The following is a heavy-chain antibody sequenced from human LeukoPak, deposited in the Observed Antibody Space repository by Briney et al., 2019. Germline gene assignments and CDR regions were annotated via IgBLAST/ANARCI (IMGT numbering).Heavy chain of an antibody. V-gene: IGHV4-4*02. CDR2: IYYSGST. CDR1: GGSISSSNW. Sequence: PSGTLSLTCAVSGGSISSSNWWSWVRQPPGKGLEWIGSIYYSGSTYYNPSLKSRVTISVDTSKNQFSLKLSSVTAADTAVYYCASKELYYYDSSGYYPPRYYFDYWGQGTLVTVSS. CDR3: ASKELYYYDSSGYYPPRYYFDY. J-gene: IGHJ4*02. D-gene: IGHD3-22*01.